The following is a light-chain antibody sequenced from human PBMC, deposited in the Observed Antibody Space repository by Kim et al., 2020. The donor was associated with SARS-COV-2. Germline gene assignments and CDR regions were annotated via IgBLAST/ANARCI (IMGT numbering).Light chain of an antibody. V-gene: IGLV2-18*02. CDR1: GSDVGGYNH. J-gene: IGLJ1*01. CDR2: EVS. Sequence: GQSVTISCTGTGSDVGGYNHVSWYQQHPGTAPKLMIYEVSHRPSGVPDRFSGSKSGNTASLTISGLQAEDEADYYCSSYTSSSTYVFGTGTKVTVL. CDR3: SSYTSSSTYV.